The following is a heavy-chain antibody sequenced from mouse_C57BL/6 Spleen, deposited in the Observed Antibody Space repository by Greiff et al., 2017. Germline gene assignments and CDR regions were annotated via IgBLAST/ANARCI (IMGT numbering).Heavy chain of an antibody. V-gene: IGHV1-42*01. J-gene: IGHJ2*01. Sequence: FKLQRSGPELVKPGASVKISCKASGYSFTGYYMNWVKQSPEKSLEGIGEINPRTGGTTYNQKFKAKATLTVDKSSSTAYMQLKSLTSEDSAVYYCARRRGTDYFDYWGQGTTLTVSS. CDR2: INPRTGGT. CDR3: ARRRGTDYFDY. D-gene: IGHD3-3*01. CDR1: GYSFTGYY.